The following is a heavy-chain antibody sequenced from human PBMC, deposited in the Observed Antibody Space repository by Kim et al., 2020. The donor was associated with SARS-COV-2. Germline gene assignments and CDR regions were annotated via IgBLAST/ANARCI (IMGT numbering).Heavy chain of an antibody. V-gene: IGHV4-59*01. D-gene: IGHD6-19*01. CDR1: GGSISSYY. CDR2: IYYSGST. Sequence: SETLSLTCTVSGGSISSYYWSWIRQPPGKGLEWIGYIYYSGSTNYNPSLKSRVTISVDTSKNQFSLKLSSVTAADTAVYYCARDQGLAAVADYDGMDIWG. CDR3: ARDQGLAAVADYDGMDI. J-gene: IGHJ6*01.